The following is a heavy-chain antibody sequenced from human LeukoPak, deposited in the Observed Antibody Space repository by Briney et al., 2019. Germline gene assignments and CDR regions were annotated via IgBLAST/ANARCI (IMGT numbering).Heavy chain of an antibody. CDR1: GGTFSSYA. CDR2: IIPILGIA. V-gene: IGHV1-69*04. J-gene: IGHJ4*02. Sequence: SVKVSCKASGGTFSSYAISWVRQAPGQGLEWMGRIIPILGIANYAQKFQGRVTITADKSTSTAYVELSSLRSEDTAVYYCVYYYASSGYEGSYDYWGQGTLVTVSS. CDR3: VYYYASSGYEGSYDY. D-gene: IGHD3-22*01.